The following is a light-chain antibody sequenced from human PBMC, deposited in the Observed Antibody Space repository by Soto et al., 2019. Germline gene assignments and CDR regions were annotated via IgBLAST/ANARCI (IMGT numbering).Light chain of an antibody. CDR3: ASSTSDSLYV. V-gene: IGLV2-14*01. CDR2: KVT. J-gene: IGLJ1*01. CDR1: SSDVGGNKY. Sequence: SLTQPASVSGSPGQSITISCTGTSSDVGGNKYVSWYQQYPGKVPKLLINKVTNRPSGVSYRFSGSKSGNTASLTISALLAEDEADYFCASSTSDSLYVFGTGTKVTVL.